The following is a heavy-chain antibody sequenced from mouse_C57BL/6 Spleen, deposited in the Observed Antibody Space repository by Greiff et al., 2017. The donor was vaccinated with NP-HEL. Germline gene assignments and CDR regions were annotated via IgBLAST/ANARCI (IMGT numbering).Heavy chain of an antibody. V-gene: IGHV1-50*01. CDR1: GYTFTSYW. D-gene: IGHD1-1*01. Sequence: VQLQQPGAELVKPGASVKLSCKASGYTFTSYWMQWVKQRPGQGLEWIGEIDPSDSYTNYNQKFKGKATLTVDTSSSTAYMQLSSLTSEDSAVYYCALYYYGPWYFDVWGTGTTVTVSS. CDR2: IDPSDSYT. CDR3: ALYYYGPWYFDV. J-gene: IGHJ1*03.